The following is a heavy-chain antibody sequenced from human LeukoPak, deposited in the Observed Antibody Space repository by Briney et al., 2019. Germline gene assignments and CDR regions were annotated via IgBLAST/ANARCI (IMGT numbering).Heavy chain of an antibody. J-gene: IGHJ4*02. CDR2: IVPMFGRP. Sequence: SVKVSCKASGGTFSNSAIGWVRQAPGQGLEWMGGIVPMFGRPNYAQKFQVRVTISAEESTSTAHMELSSLTSDDTAVYYCARGTYYGSANYYHVDYFNYWSQGTLVTVSS. V-gene: IGHV1-69*13. D-gene: IGHD3-10*01. CDR1: GGTFSNSA. CDR3: ARGTYYGSANYYHVDYFNY.